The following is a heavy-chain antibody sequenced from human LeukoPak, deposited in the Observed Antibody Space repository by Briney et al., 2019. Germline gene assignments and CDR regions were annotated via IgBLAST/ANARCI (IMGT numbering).Heavy chain of an antibody. CDR2: INSRGSTI. D-gene: IGHD6-13*01. V-gene: IGHV3-48*01. CDR3: ARYWSSWSADL. Sequence: PGGSLRLSCAASGFTFSSYTMNWLRQAPGKGLECVSYINSRGSTISYADSVKGRFTISRDNAKNSLYLQMNSLRAEDTAVYYCARYWSSWSADLWGQGTLVTVSS. CDR1: GFTFSSYT. J-gene: IGHJ5*02.